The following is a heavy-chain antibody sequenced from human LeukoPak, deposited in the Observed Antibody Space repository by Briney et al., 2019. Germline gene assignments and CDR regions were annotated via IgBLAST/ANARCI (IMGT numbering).Heavy chain of an antibody. J-gene: IGHJ4*02. CDR1: GFTFRNYE. V-gene: IGHV3-48*03. CDR3: ARQGAFYYGPFDY. Sequence: GGSLRLSCTASGFTFRNYEMNWVRQAPGKGLEWLSYISSSGTSIYADSVKGRFTISRDNAKNSLSLQMNSLRAEDTAAYYCARQGAFYYGPFDYWGQGTLVTVSS. D-gene: IGHD3-10*01. CDR2: ISSSGTSI.